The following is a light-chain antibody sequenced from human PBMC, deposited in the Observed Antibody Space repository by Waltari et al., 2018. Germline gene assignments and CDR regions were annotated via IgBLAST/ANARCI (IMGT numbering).Light chain of an antibody. CDR1: ESVGSA. V-gene: IGKV3-15*01. Sequence: EIVMTQSPDALSVSPGESAPLSCRASESVGSALAWYQHRPGQPPSLLIYGASTRATGIPARFSGSGSGTEFTLTISSLQSEDFAVYYCQQYNYWRTFGQGTKVEIK. J-gene: IGKJ1*01. CDR2: GAS. CDR3: QQYNYWRT.